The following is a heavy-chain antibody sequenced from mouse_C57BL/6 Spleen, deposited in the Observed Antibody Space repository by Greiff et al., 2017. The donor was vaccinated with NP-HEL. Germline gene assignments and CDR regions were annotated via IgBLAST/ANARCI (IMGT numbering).Heavy chain of an antibody. CDR1: GYTFTSYW. CDR3: AGLGDLDGGSYWYCDV. Sequence: QVQLQQPGAELVKPGASVKLSCKASGYTFTSYWRHWVKQRPGQGLEWIGMIHPNSGSTNYNEKFKSKATLTVDTSSRTAYMPLSSLTSEDSAVCYCAGLGDLDGGSYWYCDVWRTGTAVTVSS. J-gene: IGHJ1*03. D-gene: IGHD1-1*02. CDR2: IHPNSGST. V-gene: IGHV1-64*01.